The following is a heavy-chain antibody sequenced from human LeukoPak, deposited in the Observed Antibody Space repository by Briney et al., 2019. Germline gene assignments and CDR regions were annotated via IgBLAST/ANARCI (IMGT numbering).Heavy chain of an antibody. D-gene: IGHD3-3*01. CDR3: ARDSHARAPYDFWSGLYYYYYGMDV. CDR2: IKQDGSEK. Sequence: PGGSLRLSCAASGFTFSSYWMSWVRQAPGKGLEWVANIKQDGSEKYYVDSVKGRFTISRDNAKNSLYLQMNSLRAEDTAVYYCARDSHARAPYDFWSGLYYYYYGMDVWGQGTTVTVSS. CDR1: GFTFSSYW. V-gene: IGHV3-7*01. J-gene: IGHJ6*02.